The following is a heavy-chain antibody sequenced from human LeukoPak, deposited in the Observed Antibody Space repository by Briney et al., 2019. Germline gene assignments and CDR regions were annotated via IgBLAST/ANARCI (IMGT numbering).Heavy chain of an antibody. V-gene: IGHV1-2*02. CDR3: ANSGGEEDDAFDI. CDR2: IKPNSGGT. CDR1: GYTFTAYY. D-gene: IGHD2-15*01. Sequence: GASVKVSCKASGYTFTAYYIHWVRQAPGQGLEWMGWIKPNSGGTKYAQNFQGRVTLTKDTSINTAYMELSRLRSDDTAVYYCANSGGEEDDAFDIWGQGTMVTVSS. J-gene: IGHJ3*02.